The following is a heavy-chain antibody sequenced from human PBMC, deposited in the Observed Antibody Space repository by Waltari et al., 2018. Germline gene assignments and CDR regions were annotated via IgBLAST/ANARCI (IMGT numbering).Heavy chain of an antibody. CDR1: GGSLSSYY. V-gene: IGHV4-59*01. J-gene: IGHJ4*02. CDR3: ARGAYDFWSGYYAGVGFDY. Sequence: QVQLQESGPGLVKPSETLSLTCTVSGGSLSSYYWSWIRQPPGKGLEWIGYIYYSGSTNYNPSLKSRVTISVDTSKNQFSLKLSSVTAADTAVYYCARGAYDFWSGYYAGVGFDYWGQGTLVTVSS. D-gene: IGHD3-3*01. CDR2: IYYSGST.